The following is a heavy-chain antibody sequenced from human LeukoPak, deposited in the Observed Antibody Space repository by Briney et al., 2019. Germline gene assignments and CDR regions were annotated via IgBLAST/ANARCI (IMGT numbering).Heavy chain of an antibody. CDR3: ATGYDTLTGYYSYQY. CDR1: GFTFSSYS. J-gene: IGHJ4*02. V-gene: IGHV3-21*01. D-gene: IGHD3-9*01. CDR2: ISSSSNYI. Sequence: PGRSLRLSCAASGFTFSSYSMNWVRQAPGKGLEWVSSISSSSNYIYYADSVKGRFTISRDNAKNSLYLQMNSLRAEDTAVYYCATGYDTLTGYYSYQYWGRGTLVTVSS.